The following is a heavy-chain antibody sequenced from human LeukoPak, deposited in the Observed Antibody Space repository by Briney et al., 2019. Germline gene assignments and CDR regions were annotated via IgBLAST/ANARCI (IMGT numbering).Heavy chain of an antibody. Sequence: ASMKVSCKASGYTFTGYYMHWVRQAPGQGLEWMGWINPNSGGTNYAQKFQGRVTMTRDTSISTAYMELSRLRSDDTAVYYCARSWVVVVAATDYGMDVWGQGTTVTVSS. V-gene: IGHV1-2*02. CDR2: INPNSGGT. J-gene: IGHJ6*02. CDR1: GYTFTGYY. CDR3: ARSWVVVVAATDYGMDV. D-gene: IGHD2-15*01.